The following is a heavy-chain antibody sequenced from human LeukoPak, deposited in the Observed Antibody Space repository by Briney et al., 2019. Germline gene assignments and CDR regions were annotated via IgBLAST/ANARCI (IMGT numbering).Heavy chain of an antibody. CDR3: AKRHDSSSSDTLDY. CDR1: GFTFSSYA. V-gene: IGHV3-30-3*02. CDR2: ISYDGSNK. Sequence: GGSLRLSCAASGFTFSSYAMHWVRQAPGKGLEWVAVISYDGSNKYYADSVKGRFTISRDNSKNTLYLQMNSLRAEDTAVYYCAKRHDSSSSDTLDYWGQGTLVTVSS. D-gene: IGHD6-6*01. J-gene: IGHJ4*02.